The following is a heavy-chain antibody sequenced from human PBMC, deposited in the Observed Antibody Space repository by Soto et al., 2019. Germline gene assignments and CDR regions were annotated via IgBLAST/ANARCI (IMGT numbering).Heavy chain of an antibody. CDR2: MCKSGDTT. V-gene: IGHV3-23*01. CDR3: TKRAGQQVVNWYFDL. D-gene: IGHD6-13*01. J-gene: IGHJ2*01. Sequence: EVQLLESGGGLAQPGGSLRLSCAASGFTFSDYAMSWVRQAPGQGLECVSTMCKSGDTTYYADSVMGRFTISRDNSKNTMWLQMDSLRAEDTAVYYCTKRAGQQVVNWYFDLWGRGTLVTVSS. CDR1: GFTFSDYA.